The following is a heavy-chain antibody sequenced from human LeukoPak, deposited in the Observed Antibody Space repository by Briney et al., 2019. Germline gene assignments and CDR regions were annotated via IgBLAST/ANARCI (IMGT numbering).Heavy chain of an antibody. J-gene: IGHJ6*03. CDR3: ASARVSSSTWYSTYYYYSYMDV. V-gene: IGHV4-59*01. CDR2: VDHTGST. Sequence: PSGTLTLTCRVSDDSITMYYWTWIRQPPGKGLEWVGYVDHTGSTKFNPSLNGRVRISRDTTKNLFCLRLRSATAADTAGYCCASARVSSSTWYSTYYYYSYMDVWGKGTTVTVSS. CDR1: DDSITMYY. D-gene: IGHD1-1*01.